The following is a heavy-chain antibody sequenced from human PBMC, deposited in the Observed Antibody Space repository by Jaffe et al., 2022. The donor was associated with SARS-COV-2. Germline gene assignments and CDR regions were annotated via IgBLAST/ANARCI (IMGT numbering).Heavy chain of an antibody. V-gene: IGHV3-23*01. CDR3: AKDLPRSRLTTPEFFDY. Sequence: EVQLLESGGGLVQPGGSLRLSCAASGFTFSSYAMSWVRQAPGKGLEWVSAISGSGGSTYYADSVKGRFTISRDNSKNTLYLQMNSLRAEDTAVYYCAKDLPRSRLTTPEFFDYWGQGTLVTVSS. D-gene: IGHD1-1*01. CDR2: ISGSGGST. CDR1: GFTFSSYA. J-gene: IGHJ4*02.